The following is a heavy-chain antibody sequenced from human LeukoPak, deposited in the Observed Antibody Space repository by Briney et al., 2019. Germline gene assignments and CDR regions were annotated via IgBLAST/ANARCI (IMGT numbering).Heavy chain of an antibody. J-gene: IGHJ4*02. CDR2: IASDGSST. D-gene: IGHD4-23*01. CDR1: GFTVSTNY. CDR3: ARGRPHGNDY. Sequence: GGSLRLSCAASGFTVSTNYMNWVRQAPGKGLVWVSRIASDGSSTTYADSVKGRFSISRDNAKNTLYLQMNSLRVEDTAVYYCARGRPHGNDYWGQGTLVTVSS. V-gene: IGHV3-74*01.